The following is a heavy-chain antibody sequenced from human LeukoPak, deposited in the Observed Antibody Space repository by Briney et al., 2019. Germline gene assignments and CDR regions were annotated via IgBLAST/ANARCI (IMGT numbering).Heavy chain of an antibody. CDR3: ARHAKSRSMVRGVIITYWFDP. CDR2: IYYSGSS. V-gene: IGHV4-39*01. D-gene: IGHD3-10*01. J-gene: IGHJ5*02. Sequence: SETLSLTCTVSGGSISSTTYSWGWIRQPPGKGLEWIGSIYYSGSSYYNPSLKSRVTISVDTSKSQFSLKLRSVTAADTAVYYCARHAKSRSMVRGVIITYWFDPWGQGTLVTVSS. CDR1: GGSISSTTYS.